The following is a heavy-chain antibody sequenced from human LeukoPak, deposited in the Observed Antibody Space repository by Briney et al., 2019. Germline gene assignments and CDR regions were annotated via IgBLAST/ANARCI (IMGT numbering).Heavy chain of an antibody. CDR3: ARHPFSDGFDI. J-gene: IGHJ3*02. CDR2: IKKDGSER. V-gene: IGHV3-7*01. Sequence: GGSLRLSCSASGFTFTNYWMSWVRQAPGKGLEWVANIKKDGSERYYVDSVKGRFTISRDNAKNSLYLQMNSLRAEDTAVYYCARHPFSDGFDIWGQGTMVTVSS. CDR1: GFTFTNYW.